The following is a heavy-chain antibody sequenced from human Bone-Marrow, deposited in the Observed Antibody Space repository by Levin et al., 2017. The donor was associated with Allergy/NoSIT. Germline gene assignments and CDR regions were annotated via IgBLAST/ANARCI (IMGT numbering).Heavy chain of an antibody. CDR2: ISGSGGST. J-gene: IGHJ4*01. Sequence: GESLKISCEASGFTFSSYAMSWVRQAPGKGLEWVSYISGSGGSTDYADFVKGRFTISRDNSKNTLFLQMNTLRVEDTAVYYCAKDLSWRGFDNWGHGTQVTVSS. D-gene: IGHD3-10*01. V-gene: IGHV3-23*01. CDR3: AKDLSWRGFDN. CDR1: GFTFSSYA.